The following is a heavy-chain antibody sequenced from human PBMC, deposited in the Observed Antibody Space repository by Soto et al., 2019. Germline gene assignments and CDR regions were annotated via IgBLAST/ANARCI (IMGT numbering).Heavy chain of an antibody. CDR2: IYWDDDK. J-gene: IGHJ5*02. CDR1: GFSPSTSGVG. CDR3: AHSLYDSLIGILNCFDP. Sequence: QITLKESGPTLVKPTQTLTLTCTFSGFSPSTSGVGVGWIRQPPGTALEWLALIYWDDDKRYSPSLKSRSTITKDTTTNQVVLTMTNMDPEDITTYYCAHSLYDSLIGILNCFDPWGQGTLVTVSS. V-gene: IGHV2-5*02. D-gene: IGHD3-9*01.